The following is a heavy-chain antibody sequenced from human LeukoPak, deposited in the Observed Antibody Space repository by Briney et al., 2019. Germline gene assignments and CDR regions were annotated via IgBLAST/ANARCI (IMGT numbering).Heavy chain of an antibody. Sequence: PSETLSLTCTVSGGSIGSYYWSWIRQPPGKGLEWIGYIYYSGSTNYNPSLKSRVTISVDTSKNQFSLKLSSVTAADTAVYYCARGIAVALTQYYFDYWGQGTLVTVSS. V-gene: IGHV4-59*01. CDR2: IYYSGST. CDR3: ARGIAVALTQYYFDY. J-gene: IGHJ4*02. D-gene: IGHD6-19*01. CDR1: GGSIGSYY.